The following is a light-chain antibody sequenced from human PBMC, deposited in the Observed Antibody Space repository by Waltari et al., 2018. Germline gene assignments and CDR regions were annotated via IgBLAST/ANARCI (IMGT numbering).Light chain of an antibody. V-gene: IGKV1-5*03. CDR3: QQYNTYMT. Sequence: DIQMTQSPSTVSASIGDRVTITCRPSQSISTWLAWYQQKPGKAPKLLIYKASSLETGVPSRFSGSGSGTEFTLTISSLQPDDFAIYYCQQYNTYMTFGQGTKVEIK. J-gene: IGKJ1*01. CDR2: KAS. CDR1: QSISTW.